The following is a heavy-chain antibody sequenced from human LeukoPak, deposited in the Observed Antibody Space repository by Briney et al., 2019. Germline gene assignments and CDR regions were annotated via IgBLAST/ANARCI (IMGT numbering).Heavy chain of an antibody. CDR3: AKDPTIFGVVIIGAFDI. Sequence: GGSLRLSCAASGFTFSSYAMSWVRQAPGKGLEGVSAISGSGGSTYYADSVKGRFTISRDNSKNTLYLQMNSLRAEDTAVYYCAKDPTIFGVVIIGAFDIWGQGTMVTVSS. D-gene: IGHD3-3*01. CDR1: GFTFSSYA. CDR2: ISGSGGST. V-gene: IGHV3-23*01. J-gene: IGHJ3*02.